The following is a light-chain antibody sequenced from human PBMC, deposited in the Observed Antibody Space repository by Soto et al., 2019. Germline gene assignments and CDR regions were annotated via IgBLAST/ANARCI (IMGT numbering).Light chain of an antibody. V-gene: IGLV1-40*01. CDR3: QSSDSSLSVSYV. CDR1: SSNIGAGYD. Sequence: QSVLTQPPSVSGAPGQRVTISCTGSSSNIGAGYDVHWYQQLPGTAPKLLIYDNNNRPSGVPDRFSGSKSGTSASLAITGLQADDEADYYCQSSDSSLSVSYVFGTGTKLTVL. CDR2: DNN. J-gene: IGLJ1*01.